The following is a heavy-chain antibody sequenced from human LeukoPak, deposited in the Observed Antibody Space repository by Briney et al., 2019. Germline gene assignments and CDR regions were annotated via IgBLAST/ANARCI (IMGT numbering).Heavy chain of an antibody. V-gene: IGHV3-33*01. J-gene: IGHJ4*02. Sequence: GGSLRLSCAASGFTFSNCAMHWVRQAPGKGLEWVAVIWYGGSNKYYADSVKGRFTISRDNSKNTLYLQMNSLRAEDTAVYYCARDIYFYGDYVIDYWGQGTLVTVSS. CDR1: GFTFSNCA. CDR2: IWYGGSNK. D-gene: IGHD4-17*01. CDR3: ARDIYFYGDYVIDY.